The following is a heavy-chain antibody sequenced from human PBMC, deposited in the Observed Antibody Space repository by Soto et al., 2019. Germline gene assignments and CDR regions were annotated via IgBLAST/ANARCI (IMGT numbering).Heavy chain of an antibody. CDR3: ARELGRQLALDY. Sequence: PGGSLRLSCASSGFTFSSYGMHWFRQAPGKGLDWVAVIWYDGSNKYYADSVKGRFTISRDNSKNTLYLQMNSLRAEDTAVYYCARELGRQLALDYWGQGTLVTVSS. CDR2: IWYDGSNK. D-gene: IGHD6-13*01. J-gene: IGHJ4*02. V-gene: IGHV3-33*01. CDR1: GFTFSSYG.